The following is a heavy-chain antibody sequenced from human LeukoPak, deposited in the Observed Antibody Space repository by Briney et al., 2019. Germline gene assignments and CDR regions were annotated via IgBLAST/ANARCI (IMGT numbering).Heavy chain of an antibody. CDR3: ARSEIRLGELSLVFRFDY. D-gene: IGHD3-16*02. J-gene: IGHJ4*02. V-gene: IGHV1-69*13. CDR2: IIPIFGTA. CDR1: GGTFSSYA. Sequence: GASVKVPCKASGGTFSSYAISWVRQAPGQGLEWMGGIIPIFGTANYAQKFQGRVTITADESTSAAYMELSSLRSEDTAVYYCARSEIRLGELSLVFRFDYWGQGTLVTVSS.